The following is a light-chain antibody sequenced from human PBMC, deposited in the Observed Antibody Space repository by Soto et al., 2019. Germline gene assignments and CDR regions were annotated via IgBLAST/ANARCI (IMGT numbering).Light chain of an antibody. J-gene: IGLJ2*01. Sequence: QSALTQPASVSGSLGQSITISCTGTSSDVGGYNYVSWVQQSPGKAPKVMIYEVTNRPSGVSNRFSGSKSGNTASLTISGLQAEDEADYYCSSYTSSNTMIFGGGTKLTVL. V-gene: IGLV2-14*01. CDR3: SSYTSSNTMI. CDR2: EVT. CDR1: SSDVGGYNY.